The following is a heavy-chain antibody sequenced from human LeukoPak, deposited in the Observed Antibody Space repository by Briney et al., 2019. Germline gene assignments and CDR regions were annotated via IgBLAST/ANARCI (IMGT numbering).Heavy chain of an antibody. CDR1: GFTFSSYS. CDR3: ARSYYYDSSGSIEFGY. CDR2: ISSNSKTI. V-gene: IGHV3-48*01. J-gene: IGHJ4*02. D-gene: IGHD3-22*01. Sequence: GGPLRLSCAASGFTFSSYSMNWVRQAPGKGLEWVSHISSNSKTIYYADSVKGRFTISRDNAKNSLYLQMNSLRAEDTAVYYCARSYYYDSSGSIEFGYWGQGTLVTVSS.